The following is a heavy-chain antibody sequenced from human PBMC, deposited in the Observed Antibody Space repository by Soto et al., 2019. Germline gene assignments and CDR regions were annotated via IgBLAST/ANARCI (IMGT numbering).Heavy chain of an antibody. CDR2: ISYDGSNK. D-gene: IGHD3-9*01. J-gene: IGHJ4*02. Sequence: QVQLVESGGGVVQPGRSLRLSCAASGFTFSSYGIHWVRQAPGKGLEWVAVISYDGSNKYYADSVKGRFTISRDNSKNTLYLQMNSLRAEDTAVYYCAKYHYDTLTGYYGPDYWGQGTPVTVSS. V-gene: IGHV3-30*18. CDR3: AKYHYDTLTGYYGPDY. CDR1: GFTFSSYG.